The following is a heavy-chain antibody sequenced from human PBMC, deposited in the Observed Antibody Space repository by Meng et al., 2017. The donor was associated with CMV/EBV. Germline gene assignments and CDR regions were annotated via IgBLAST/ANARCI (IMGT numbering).Heavy chain of an antibody. CDR1: GGSVSSGSYY. Sequence: SQTLSLTCTVSGGSVSSGSYYWSWIRQPPGKGLEWIGYIYYSGSTSYNPSLKSRVTISVDTSKNQFSLKLSSVTAADTAVYYCAREAGMFDPWGQGTLVTVSS. CDR3: AREAGMFDP. D-gene: IGHD6-19*01. V-gene: IGHV4-61*01. J-gene: IGHJ5*02. CDR2: IYYSGST.